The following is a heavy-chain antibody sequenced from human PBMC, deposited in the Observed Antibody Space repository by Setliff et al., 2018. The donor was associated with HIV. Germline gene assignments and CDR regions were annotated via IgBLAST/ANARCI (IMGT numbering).Heavy chain of an antibody. CDR2: ISYDGKKK. D-gene: IGHD3-9*01. Sequence: PGGSLRLSCEASGFTFSSYAMHWVRKAPGKGLEWAAVISYDGKKKLYADSVKGRFTISRDNAKNSLYLQMNSLRTEDTAVYYCARDRHYDTLTGFPYFDYWGQGTLVTVSS. J-gene: IGHJ4*02. CDR3: ARDRHYDTLTGFPYFDY. CDR1: GFTFSSYA. V-gene: IGHV3-30*04.